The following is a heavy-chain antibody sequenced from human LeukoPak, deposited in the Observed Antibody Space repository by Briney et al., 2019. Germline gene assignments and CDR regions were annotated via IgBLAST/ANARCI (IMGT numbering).Heavy chain of an antibody. V-gene: IGHV4-34*01. Sequence: KPSETLSLTCAVYGGSFSGYYWSWIRQPPGKGLEWIGEINHSGSTDYNPSLKSRVTISVDTSKNQFSLKLSSVTAADTAVYYCAREGPLRYFDWLSSYWYFDLWGRGTLVTVSS. CDR2: INHSGST. CDR3: AREGPLRYFDWLSSYWYFDL. J-gene: IGHJ2*01. D-gene: IGHD3-9*01. CDR1: GGSFSGYY.